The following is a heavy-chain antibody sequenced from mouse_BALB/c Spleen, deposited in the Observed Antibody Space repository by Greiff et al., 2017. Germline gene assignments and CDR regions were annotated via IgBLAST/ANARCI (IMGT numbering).Heavy chain of an antibody. D-gene: IGHD1-1*01. J-gene: IGHJ2*01. Sequence: EVHLVESGGGLVKPGGSRKLSCAASGFTFSSFGMHWVRQAPEKGLEWVAYISSGSSTIYYADTVKGRFTISRDNPKNTLFLQMTSLRSEDTAMYYCARSIYYGSSYDYFDYWGQGTTLTVSS. CDR3: ARSIYYGSSYDYFDY. V-gene: IGHV5-17*02. CDR2: ISSGSSTI. CDR1: GFTFSSFG.